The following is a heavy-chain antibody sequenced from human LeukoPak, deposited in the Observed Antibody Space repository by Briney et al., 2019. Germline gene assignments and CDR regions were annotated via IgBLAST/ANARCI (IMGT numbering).Heavy chain of an antibody. J-gene: IGHJ4*02. D-gene: IGHD1-26*01. Sequence: EASVKVSCTASGGTFSSYAISWVRQAPGQGLEWMGGIIPIFGTANYAQKFQGRVTITADESTSTAYMELSSLRSEDTAVYYCARWAVGAMYEIDYWGQGTLVTVSS. V-gene: IGHV1-69*13. CDR2: IIPIFGTA. CDR3: ARWAVGAMYEIDY. CDR1: GGTFSSYA.